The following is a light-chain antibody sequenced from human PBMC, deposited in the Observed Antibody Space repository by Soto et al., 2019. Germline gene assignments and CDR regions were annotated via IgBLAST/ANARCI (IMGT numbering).Light chain of an antibody. CDR3: HQRNQ. J-gene: IGKJ5*01. Sequence: EIVLTQSPGTLSLSPVERATLSCRASQSVRSNYLAWYQQRPGQAPRLLIYDSTNRAAGIPARFSGSRSGTDFTLTISSVEPEDFAMYYCHQRNQFGQGTRWRL. V-gene: IGKV3D-20*02. CDR1: QSVRSNY. CDR2: DST.